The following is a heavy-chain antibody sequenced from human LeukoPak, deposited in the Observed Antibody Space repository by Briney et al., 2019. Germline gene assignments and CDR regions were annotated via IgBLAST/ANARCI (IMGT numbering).Heavy chain of an antibody. CDR2: IIPIFDTV. J-gene: IGHJ4*02. CDR3: ARAALPQDYDFWSGFY. V-gene: IGHV1-69*05. CDR1: GYTFTSYD. D-gene: IGHD3-3*01. Sequence: ASVKVSCKASGYTFTSYDISWVRQAPGQGLEWMGWIIPIFDTVNYAQKFQGRVTITTDESTSTAYMELSSLRSEDTAVYYCARAALPQDYDFWSGFYWGQGTLVTVSS.